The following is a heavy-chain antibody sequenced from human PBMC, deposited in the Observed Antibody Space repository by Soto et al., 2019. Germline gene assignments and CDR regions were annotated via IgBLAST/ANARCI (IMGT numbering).Heavy chain of an antibody. J-gene: IGHJ4*02. Sequence: EVQLVESGGGLVQPGGSLRLSCAASGFTFSNYGMNWVRQAPEKGLEWVSYISSSSSTIYYADSVKGRFTISRDNAKNSLYLKMNSLRDDDTAVYYCARNVGGVDDFWGQGTLVTVSS. CDR2: ISSSSSTI. CDR3: ARNVGGVDDF. V-gene: IGHV3-48*02. CDR1: GFTFSNYG. D-gene: IGHD3-16*01.